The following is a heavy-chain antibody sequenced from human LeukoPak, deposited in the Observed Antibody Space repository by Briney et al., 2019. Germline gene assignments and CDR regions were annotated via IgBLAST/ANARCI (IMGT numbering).Heavy chain of an antibody. CDR3: AREGLRPHSLNWFDP. CDR1: GYTFTGYY. J-gene: IGHJ5*02. Sequence: GASVKVSCKASGYTFTGYYMHWVRQAPGQGLEWMGWINPNSGGTNYAQKFQGRVTMTRDTSISTAYMELSRLRSDDTAVYYCAREGLRPHSLNWFDPWGQGTLVTVSS. V-gene: IGHV1-2*02. CDR2: INPNSGGT. D-gene: IGHD5-12*01.